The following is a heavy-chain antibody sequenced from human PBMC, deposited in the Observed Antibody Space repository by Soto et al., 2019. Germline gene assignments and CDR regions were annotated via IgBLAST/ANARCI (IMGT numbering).Heavy chain of an antibody. CDR2: IIPIFGTA. D-gene: IGHD2-15*01. CDR1: GYTFTSYA. CDR3: ARDGGYCSGGSCPTYYYYYGMDV. Sequence: QVQLVQSGAEVKKPGASVKVSCKASGYTFTSYAISWVRQAPGQGLEWMGGIIPIFGTANYAQKFQGRVTITADESTSTAYMELSSLRSEDTAVYYCARDGGYCSGGSCPTYYYYYGMDVWGQGTTVTVSS. V-gene: IGHV1-69*13. J-gene: IGHJ6*02.